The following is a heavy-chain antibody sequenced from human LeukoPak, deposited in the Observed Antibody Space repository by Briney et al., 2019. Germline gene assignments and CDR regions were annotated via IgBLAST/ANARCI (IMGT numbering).Heavy chain of an antibody. V-gene: IGHV3-23*01. CDR3: AKEGAMVRGVY. CDR2: ISASGTDT. Sequence: GGSLRLSCAASGFTFSRCDVSWVRQAPGKGPEWVSAISASGTDTYYADSVKGRFTISRDTSRNMLYLQMNSLRAEDTAVYYCAKEGAMVRGVYWGQGTLVTVS. CDR1: GFTFSRCD. D-gene: IGHD3-10*01. J-gene: IGHJ4*02.